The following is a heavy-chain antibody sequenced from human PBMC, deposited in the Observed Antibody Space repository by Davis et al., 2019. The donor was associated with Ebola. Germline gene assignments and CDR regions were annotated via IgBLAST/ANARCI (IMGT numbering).Heavy chain of an antibody. Sequence: GESLKISCAASGFTFSSYGMHWVRQAPGKGLEWVAVISYDGSNKYYADSVKGRFTISRDNSKNTLYLQMNSLRAEDTAVYYCARDLSRGGGYYYYYYGMDVWGQGTTVTVSS. CDR1: GFTFSSYG. V-gene: IGHV3-30*03. CDR2: ISYDGSNK. D-gene: IGHD3-16*01. J-gene: IGHJ6*02. CDR3: ARDLSRGGGYYYYYYGMDV.